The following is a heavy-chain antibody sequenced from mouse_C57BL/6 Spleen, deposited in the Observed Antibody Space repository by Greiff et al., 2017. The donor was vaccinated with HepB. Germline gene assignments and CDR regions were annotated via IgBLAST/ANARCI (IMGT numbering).Heavy chain of an antibody. V-gene: IGHV3-6*01. CDR1: GYSITSGYY. CDR2: ISYDGSN. Sequence: EVQLQQSGPGLVKPSQSLSLTCSVTGYSITSGYYWNWIRQFPGNKLEWMGYISYDGSNNYNPSLKNRISITRDPSKNQFFLKLNSVTTEDTATYYWARQDYGSSYYAMDYWGQGTSVTVSS. D-gene: IGHD1-1*01. J-gene: IGHJ4*01. CDR3: ARQDYGSSYYAMDY.